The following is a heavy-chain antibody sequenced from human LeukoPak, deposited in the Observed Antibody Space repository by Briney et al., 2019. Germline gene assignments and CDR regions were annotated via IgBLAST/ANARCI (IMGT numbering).Heavy chain of an antibody. D-gene: IGHD2-21*01. J-gene: IGHJ3*02. CDR3: AKDRYWNRGGDGI. Sequence: SGGSLRLSCAASGFTFSTYAMSWVRQAPGKGLEWVSGISGSGGSTYYTDSVKGRFTISRDNSKNTLYLQMNSLRAEDTAVYYCAKDRYWNRGGDGIWGQGTMVIVSS. V-gene: IGHV3-23*01. CDR1: GFTFSTYA. CDR2: ISGSGGST.